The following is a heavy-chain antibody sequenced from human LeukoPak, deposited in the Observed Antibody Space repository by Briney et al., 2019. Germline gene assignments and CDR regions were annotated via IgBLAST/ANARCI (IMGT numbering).Heavy chain of an antibody. CDR2: ISYDGSNK. J-gene: IGHJ4*02. CDR3: AREGVVIIVLDY. D-gene: IGHD3-3*01. Sequence: PGGSLRLSCAASGFAFSSYGMHWVRQAPGKGLEWVAVISYDGSNKYYADSVKGRFTISRDNSKNTLYLQMNSLRAEDTAVYYCAREGVVIIVLDYWGQGTLVTVSS. CDR1: GFAFSSYG. V-gene: IGHV3-30*03.